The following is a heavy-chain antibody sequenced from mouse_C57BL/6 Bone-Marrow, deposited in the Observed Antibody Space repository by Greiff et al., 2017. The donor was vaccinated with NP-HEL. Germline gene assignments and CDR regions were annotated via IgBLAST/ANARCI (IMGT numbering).Heavy chain of an antibody. CDR3: ARRAAQAPWFAY. Sequence: VQLQQSGAELARPGASVKLSCKASGYTFTSYGISWVKQRTGQGLEWIGEIYPRSGNTYYNEKFKGKATLTADKSSSTAYMELRSLTSEDSAVYFCARRAAQAPWFAYWGQGTLVTVSA. CDR1: GYTFTSYG. D-gene: IGHD3-2*02. J-gene: IGHJ3*01. V-gene: IGHV1-81*01. CDR2: IYPRSGNT.